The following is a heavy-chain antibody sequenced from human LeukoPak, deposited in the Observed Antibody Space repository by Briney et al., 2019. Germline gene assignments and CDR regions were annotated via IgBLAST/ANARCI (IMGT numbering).Heavy chain of an antibody. CDR3: ARPYFVAANYYFDY. V-gene: IGHV3-48*04. CDR1: GFTFSNFW. J-gene: IGHJ4*02. CDR2: ISDSGHTI. D-gene: IGHD4/OR15-4a*01. Sequence: GGSLRLSCAASGFTFSNFWMNWVRQAPGKGLEWVSYISDSGHTIYYADSVKGRFTISRDNAKSSLYLQMNSLRAEDTAVYYCARPYFVAANYYFDYWGQGTLVTVSS.